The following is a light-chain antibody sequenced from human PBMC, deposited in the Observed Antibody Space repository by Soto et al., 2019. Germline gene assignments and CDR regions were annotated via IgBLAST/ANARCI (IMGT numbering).Light chain of an antibody. CDR3: QQYNNWPPIT. J-gene: IGKJ5*01. CDR2: GAY. CDR1: QSVSSN. V-gene: IGKV3-15*01. Sequence: EIVMTQSPATLSLSPGERATLSCRASQSVSSNLAWYQQKPGQAPRLIIYGAYTRATGIPARFSGSGSGTEFTLTISSLQSEDFAVYYCQQYNNWPPITFGQGTRLEIK.